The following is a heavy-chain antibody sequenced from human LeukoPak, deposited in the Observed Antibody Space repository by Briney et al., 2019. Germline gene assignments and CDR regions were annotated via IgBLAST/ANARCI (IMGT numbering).Heavy chain of an antibody. Sequence: GASVKVSCKASGYTFTGYYMHWVRQAPGQGLEWMGWINPNSGGTNYAQKFQGRVTMTRDTSISTAYMELSRLRPDDTAVYYCARGLITMIGNLDYWGQGTLVTVSS. CDR1: GYTFTGYY. D-gene: IGHD3-22*01. CDR3: ARGLITMIGNLDY. CDR2: INPNSGGT. J-gene: IGHJ4*02. V-gene: IGHV1-2*02.